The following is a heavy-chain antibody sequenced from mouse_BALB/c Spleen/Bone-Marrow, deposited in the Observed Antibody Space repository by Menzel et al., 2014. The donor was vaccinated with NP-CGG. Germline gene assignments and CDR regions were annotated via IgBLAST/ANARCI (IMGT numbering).Heavy chain of an antibody. J-gene: IGHJ3*01. CDR3: ASYYYGSSRFAY. D-gene: IGHD1-1*01. CDR1: GFNIKDTY. V-gene: IGHV14-3*02. Sequence: DVKLVESGAELVKPGASVKLSCTASGFNIKDTYMHWVKQRPEQGLEWIGRIDPANGNTKHDPKFQGKAAITADTSSNTAYLQLSSLTSEDTAVYYCASYYYGSSRFAYWGQGTLVTVSA. CDR2: IDPANGNT.